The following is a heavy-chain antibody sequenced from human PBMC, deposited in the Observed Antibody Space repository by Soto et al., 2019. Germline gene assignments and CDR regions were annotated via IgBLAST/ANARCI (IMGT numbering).Heavy chain of an antibody. Sequence: ASVKVSCKASGFTFTSSAFQWVRQARGQRLEWIGWIAVGSGYTNYAQRFQDRVTLTRDMSTATTYMELSRLTSEDTAIYYCAADATAWQQMVPSDYWGQGTPVTV. V-gene: IGHV1-58*01. CDR3: AADATAWQQMVPSDY. J-gene: IGHJ4*02. D-gene: IGHD2-8*01. CDR1: GFTFTSSA. CDR2: IAVGSGYT.